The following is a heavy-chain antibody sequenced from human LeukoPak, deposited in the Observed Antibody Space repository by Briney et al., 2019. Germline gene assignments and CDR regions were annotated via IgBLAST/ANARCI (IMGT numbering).Heavy chain of an antibody. CDR1: GFTFNSYG. V-gene: IGHV3-30*02. D-gene: IGHD3-22*01. CDR3: AKDYYDSSGYPETTVDY. J-gene: IGHJ4*02. CDR2: IRYDGSNK. Sequence: GGSLRLSCAASGFTFNSYGMHWVRQAPGKGLEWVAFIRYDGSNKYYADSVKGRFTISRDNSKNTLYLQMNSLRAEDTAVYYCAKDYYDSSGYPETTVDYWGQGTLVTVSS.